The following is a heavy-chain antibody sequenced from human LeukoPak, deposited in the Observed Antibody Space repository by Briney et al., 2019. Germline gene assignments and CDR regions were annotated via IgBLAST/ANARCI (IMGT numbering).Heavy chain of an antibody. CDR3: AKATRDDSSGYPPSPDY. D-gene: IGHD3-22*01. CDR1: GFTFSSTS. CDR2: ISGSGGST. J-gene: IGHJ4*02. V-gene: IGHV3-23*01. Sequence: GGSLRLSCAASGFTFSSTSMSRVRQAPGKGLEWVSAISGSGGSTYYADSVKGRFTISRDNSKNTLYLQMNSLRAEDTAVYYCAKATRDDSSGYPPSPDYWGQGTLVTVSS.